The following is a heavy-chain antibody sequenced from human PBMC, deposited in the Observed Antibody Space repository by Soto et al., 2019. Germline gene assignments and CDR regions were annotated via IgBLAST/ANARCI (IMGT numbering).Heavy chain of an antibody. CDR1: GFAVRHNY. J-gene: IGHJ4*02. Sequence: QVHLVESGGGLVKPGGSLRLSCTFSGFAVRHNYLTWIRQAPGKGLEWLSYISTSGSPAYYADPVKGRFTISKDNAKKSLYLQMDSLRAEDTGVYYCATGGIYYEEWGQGTLVTVSS. V-gene: IGHV3-11*01. CDR2: ISTSGSPA. CDR3: ATGGIYYEE. D-gene: IGHD1-26*01.